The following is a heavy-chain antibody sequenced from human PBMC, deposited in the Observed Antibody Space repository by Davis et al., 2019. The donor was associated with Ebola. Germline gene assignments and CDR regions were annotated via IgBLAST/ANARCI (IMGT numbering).Heavy chain of an antibody. D-gene: IGHD2-2*01. CDR2: IYYSGST. J-gene: IGHJ6*02. V-gene: IGHV4-59*01. Sequence: PSETLSLTCTVSGGSISSYYWSWIRQPPGKGLEWIGYIYYSGSTNYNPSLKSRVTISVDTSKNQFSLKLSSVTAADTAVYYCARVGYCSSTSCYPYYYDILTGYSAYYYGMDVWGQGTTVTVSS. CDR1: GGSISSYY. CDR3: ARVGYCSSTSCYPYYYDILTGYSAYYYGMDV.